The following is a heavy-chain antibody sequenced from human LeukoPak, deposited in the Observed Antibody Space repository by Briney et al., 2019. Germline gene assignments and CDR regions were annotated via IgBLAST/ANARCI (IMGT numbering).Heavy chain of an antibody. CDR2: IWYDGSNK. CDR1: GFTFSSYG. D-gene: IGHD3-22*01. V-gene: IGHV3-33*08. Sequence: GGSLRLSCAASGFTFSSYGMHWVRQAPGKGLEWVAVIWYDGSNKYYADSVKGRFTISRDNSKNALYLQMSSLRAEDTAVYYCARDFYYFDSSGSNWGQRTLVTVSS. CDR3: ARDFYYFDSSGSN. J-gene: IGHJ4*02.